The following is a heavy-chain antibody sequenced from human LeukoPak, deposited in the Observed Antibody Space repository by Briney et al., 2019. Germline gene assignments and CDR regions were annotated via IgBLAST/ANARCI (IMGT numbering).Heavy chain of an antibody. Sequence: SETLSLTCTVSGGSISTHFWSWVRQTAGQGLEWIGRVYPDGGPNYNPSLESRVTMSRDTSKNQFSLKLSSVTAADTAVYYCARAEMATIVDYWGQGTLVTVSS. V-gene: IGHV4-4*07. CDR2: VYPDGGP. D-gene: IGHD5-24*01. J-gene: IGHJ4*02. CDR3: ARAEMATIVDY. CDR1: GGSISTHF.